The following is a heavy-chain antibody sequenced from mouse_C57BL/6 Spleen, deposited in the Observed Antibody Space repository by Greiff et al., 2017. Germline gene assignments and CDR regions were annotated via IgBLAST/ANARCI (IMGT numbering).Heavy chain of an antibody. CDR3: ARGYDGHFDY. CDR2: IYPGDGDT. V-gene: IGHV1-80*01. J-gene: IGHJ2*01. Sequence: VQRVESGAELVKPGASVKISCKASGYAFSSYWMNWVKQRPGKGLEWIGQIYPGDGDTNYNGKFKGKATLTADKSSSTAYMQLSSLTSEDSAVYFCARGYDGHFDYWGQGTTLTVSS. CDR1: GYAFSSYW. D-gene: IGHD2-3*01.